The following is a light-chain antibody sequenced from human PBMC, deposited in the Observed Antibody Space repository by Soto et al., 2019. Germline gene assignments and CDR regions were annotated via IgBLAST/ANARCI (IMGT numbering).Light chain of an antibody. CDR1: SSDVGGSNF. J-gene: IGLJ3*02. V-gene: IGLV2-8*01. CDR2: EVS. Sequence: QSALTQPPSASGSPGQSVTISCTGTSSDVGGSNFVSWYQQHPGKAPKLMTYEVSKRPSGVPARFSGSKSGNTASLTVSGLQAEDEADYYCSSYGGSNTVVFGGGTKVTVL. CDR3: SSYGGSNTVV.